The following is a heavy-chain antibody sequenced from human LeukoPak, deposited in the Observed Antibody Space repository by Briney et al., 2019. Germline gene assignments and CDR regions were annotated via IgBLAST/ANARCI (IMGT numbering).Heavy chain of an antibody. CDR3: ARADYDILTGYPDAFDI. V-gene: IGHV3-66*01. Sequence: GGSLRLSCAASGFTVSSNYMSWVRQAPGKGLEWVALIYSSGSTYYADSVKGRLTISRDNSQNTVYLQMNSLRAEDTAAYYCARADYDILTGYPDAFDIWGQGAMVTVSS. CDR2: IYSSGST. CDR1: GFTVSSNY. D-gene: IGHD3-9*01. J-gene: IGHJ3*02.